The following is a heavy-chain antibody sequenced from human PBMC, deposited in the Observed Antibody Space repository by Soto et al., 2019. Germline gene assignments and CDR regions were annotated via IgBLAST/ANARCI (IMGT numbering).Heavy chain of an antibody. CDR3: ARRGYCSGGNCYRGPYDY. CDR1: GGSVSSYY. J-gene: IGHJ4*02. CDR2: IYYTGST. V-gene: IGHV4-59*08. Sequence: PSETLSLTCTVSGGSVSSYYWSWIRQPLGRGLEWIGFIYYTGSTNYNPSLKSRVTISIDTSKNQFSLNLSTVTAADTAVYYCARRGYCSGGNCYRGPYDYWGQGTLVTVSS. D-gene: IGHD2-15*01.